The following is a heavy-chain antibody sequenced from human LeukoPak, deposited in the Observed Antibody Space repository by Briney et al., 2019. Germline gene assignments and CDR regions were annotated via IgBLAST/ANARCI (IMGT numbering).Heavy chain of an antibody. CDR1: GGSISSHY. CDR3: ASADFWSGYLV. Sequence: PSETLSLTCTVSGGSISSHYWSWIRQPPGKGLEWIGYISYSGSTNYNPSLKSRATISVDTSKNQFSLKLSSVTAADTAVYYCASADFWSGYLVWGQGTMVTVSS. J-gene: IGHJ3*01. V-gene: IGHV4-59*11. D-gene: IGHD3-3*01. CDR2: ISYSGST.